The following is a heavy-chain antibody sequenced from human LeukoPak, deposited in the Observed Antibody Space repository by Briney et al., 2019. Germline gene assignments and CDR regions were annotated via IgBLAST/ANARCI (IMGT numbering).Heavy chain of an antibody. CDR3: AREEGSWSPHFDY. Sequence: GGSLRLSCAASGFTFSSYSMNWVRQAPGKGLEWVSSISSSSSYIYYADSVKGRFTISRDNAKNSLYLQMNSLRAEDTAVYYCAREEGSWSPHFDYWGQGTLVTVSS. CDR1: GFTFSSYS. D-gene: IGHD6-13*01. CDR2: ISSSSSYI. V-gene: IGHV3-21*01. J-gene: IGHJ4*02.